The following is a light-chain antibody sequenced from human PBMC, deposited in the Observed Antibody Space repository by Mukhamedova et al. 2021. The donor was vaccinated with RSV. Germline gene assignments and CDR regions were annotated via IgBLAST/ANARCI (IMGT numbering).Light chain of an antibody. V-gene: IGLV2-11*03. CDR3: SSHAGSYTSV. CDR1: GGYAH. J-gene: IGLJ1*01. Sequence: GGYAHVSWYQQQPGRAPRLLIYDVYKRLSGVPDRFSGSKSGNTASLTISGLQADDEADYYCSSHAGSYTSVFGTGTKVTVL. CDR2: DVY.